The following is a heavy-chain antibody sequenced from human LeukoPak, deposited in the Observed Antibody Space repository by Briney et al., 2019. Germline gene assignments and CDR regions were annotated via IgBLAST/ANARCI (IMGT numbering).Heavy chain of an antibody. J-gene: IGHJ3*02. V-gene: IGHV4-34*01. Sequence: PSETLSLTCAVYGGSFSGYYWSWIRQPPGKGLEWIGEINHSGSTNYNPSLKSRVTISVDTSKNQFSLKLSSVTAADTAVYYCASGGSSGSDDAFDIWGQGTMVTVSS. D-gene: IGHD3-22*01. CDR3: ASGGSSGSDDAFDI. CDR2: INHSGST. CDR1: GGSFSGYY.